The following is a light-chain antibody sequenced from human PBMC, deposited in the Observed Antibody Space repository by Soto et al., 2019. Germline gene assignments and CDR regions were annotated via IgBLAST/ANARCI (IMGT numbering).Light chain of an antibody. CDR1: QNINNHY. CDR2: DSS. Sequence: VLTQSPGTLSLSPGGRATLSCRASQNINNHYLAWDQHKPGQAPRLLIYDSSLRATGVPDSFSGGGSGTELTVTISSLQSEDFAIYYCQQYDIWPTYTFGQGTKVEIK. J-gene: IGKJ2*01. V-gene: IGKV3-20*01. CDR3: QQYDIWPTYT.